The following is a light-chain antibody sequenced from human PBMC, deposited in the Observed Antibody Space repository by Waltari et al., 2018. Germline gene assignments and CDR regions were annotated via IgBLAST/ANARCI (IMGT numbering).Light chain of an antibody. Sequence: EIVMTQSPVILSVSPGDGATFSCSASQNVGSDLAWYQQQPGQPPRLLIYDASTRASDSPARFSGRGSGTEVTRTISSLQYEDFAIYYCQQYNERPPLTFGGGTKVDIK. V-gene: IGKV3-15*01. CDR3: QQYNERPPLT. J-gene: IGKJ4*01. CDR2: DAS. CDR1: QNVGSD.